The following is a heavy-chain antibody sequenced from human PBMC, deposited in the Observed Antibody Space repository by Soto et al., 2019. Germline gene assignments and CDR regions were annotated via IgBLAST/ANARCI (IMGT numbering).Heavy chain of an antibody. CDR2: IDWDDDK. Sequence: SGPTLVNPTQTLTLTCTFSGFSLSTSGMRVSCIRQPPGEALEWLARIDWDDDKFYSTSLKTRLTISKDTSKNQVVLTMTNMDPVDTATYYCARHSSGLYFDYWGQGTLVTVSS. J-gene: IGHJ4*02. D-gene: IGHD3-22*01. V-gene: IGHV2-70*04. CDR3: ARHSSGLYFDY. CDR1: GFSLSTSGMR.